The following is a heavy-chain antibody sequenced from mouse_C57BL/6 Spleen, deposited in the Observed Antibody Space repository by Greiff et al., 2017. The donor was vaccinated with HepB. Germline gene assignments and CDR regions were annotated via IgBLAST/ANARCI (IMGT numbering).Heavy chain of an antibody. CDR2: IYPGGGYT. V-gene: IGHV1-63*01. CDR3: ARGGLQAMDY. D-gene: IGHD2-13*01. Sequence: VQLQQSGAELVRPGTSVKMSCKASGYTFTNYWIGWAKQRPGHGLEWIGDIYPGGGYTNYNEKFKGKATLTADKSSSTAYMQFSSLTSEDSAIYYCARGGLQAMDYWGQGTSVTVSS. J-gene: IGHJ4*01. CDR1: GYTFTNYW.